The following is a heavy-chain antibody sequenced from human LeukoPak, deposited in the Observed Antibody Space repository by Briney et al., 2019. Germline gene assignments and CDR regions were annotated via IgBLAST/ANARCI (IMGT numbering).Heavy chain of an antibody. CDR3: ARNTYYYDSSGSFDY. J-gene: IGHJ4*02. Sequence: SETLSLTCAVYGGSFSGYYWSWIRQPPGKGLEWIGEINHSGSTNYNPSLKSRVTISVDRSKNQFSLTLSSVTAADTAVYYCARNTYYYDSSGSFDYWGQGTLVTVSS. V-gene: IGHV4-34*01. CDR2: INHSGST. CDR1: GGSFSGYY. D-gene: IGHD3-22*01.